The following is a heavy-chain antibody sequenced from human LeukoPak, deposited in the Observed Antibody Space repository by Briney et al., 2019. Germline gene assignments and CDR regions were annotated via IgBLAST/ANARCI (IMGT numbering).Heavy chain of an antibody. Sequence: SETLSLTCAVYGGSFGDFYWTWIRQSPGRGLEWIGQINHRGSTYYNPSLKSRVTMSVDTSKKQFSLKLNTLTAADTAMYYCAARFGRLEAGGTPFDFWGQGVLVTVSS. CDR3: AARFGRLEAGGTPFDF. CDR2: INHRGST. J-gene: IGHJ4*02. D-gene: IGHD6-13*01. V-gene: IGHV4-34*01. CDR1: GGSFGDFY.